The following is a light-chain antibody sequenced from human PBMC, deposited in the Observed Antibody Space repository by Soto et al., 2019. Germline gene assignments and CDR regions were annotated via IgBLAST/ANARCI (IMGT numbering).Light chain of an antibody. CDR1: SSDVGGYNY. CDR2: VVS. Sequence: QSALTQPRSVSGSPGQSVTISCTGTSSDVGGYNYVSWYQQHPGKAPKLMISVVSKRPSGVPDRFSGSKSGNTASLTISGLQAEDEADYYCCSYAGSYTFVVFGGGTKLTVL. V-gene: IGLV2-11*01. CDR3: CSYAGSYTFVV. J-gene: IGLJ2*01.